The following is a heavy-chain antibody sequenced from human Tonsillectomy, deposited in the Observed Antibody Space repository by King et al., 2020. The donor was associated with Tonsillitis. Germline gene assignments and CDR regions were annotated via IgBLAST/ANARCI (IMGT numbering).Heavy chain of an antibody. CDR3: ARGKVLTSFDWFYFDL. V-gene: IGHV4-31*03. D-gene: IGHD3-9*01. CDR1: GGSLSSGGYY. Sequence: QLQESGPGLVKPSQTLSLTCTVSGGSLSSGGYYWTWLRHPPGTGLAWIGYVFYSCATYYNRSLKSRVTITVYTTKNQFSLRLTSVTPADTALYYCARGKVLTSFDWFYFDLWGQGSLVTVSS. CDR2: VFYSCAT. J-gene: IGHJ4*02.